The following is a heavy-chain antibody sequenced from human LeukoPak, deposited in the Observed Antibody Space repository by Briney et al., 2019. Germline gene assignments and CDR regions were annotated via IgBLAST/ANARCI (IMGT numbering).Heavy chain of an antibody. CDR3: ARVHQQLGNWFDP. Sequence: PGGSLRLSCAASGFTLSSYWMHWVRQAPGKGLVWVSRINSDGSSTSYADSVKGRFTISRDNAKNTLYLQMNSLRAEDTAVYHCARVHQQLGNWFDPWGQGTLVTVSS. CDR2: INSDGSST. V-gene: IGHV3-74*01. J-gene: IGHJ5*02. D-gene: IGHD6-13*01. CDR1: GFTLSSYW.